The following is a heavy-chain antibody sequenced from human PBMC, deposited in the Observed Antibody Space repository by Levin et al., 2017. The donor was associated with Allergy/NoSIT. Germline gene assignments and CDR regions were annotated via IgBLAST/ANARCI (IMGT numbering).Heavy chain of an antibody. CDR1: GYTFTSYG. CDR3: ARGVAAVPNWFDP. J-gene: IGHJ5*02. V-gene: IGHV1-18*01. Sequence: GESLKISCKASGYTFTSYGISWVRQAPGQGLEWMGWISAYNGNTNYAQKLQGRVTMTTDTSTSTAYMELRSLRSDDTAVYYCARGVAAVPNWFDPWGQGTLVTVSS. D-gene: IGHD6-13*01. CDR2: ISAYNGNT.